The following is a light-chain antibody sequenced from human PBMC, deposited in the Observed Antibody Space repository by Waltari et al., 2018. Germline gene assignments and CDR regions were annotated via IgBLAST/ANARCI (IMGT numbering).Light chain of an antibody. Sequence: QSALTQPPSASGSPGQSVTISCTGTSSDIGGYDYVSWYHQHPGNAPKLIIYDVTKRPPGVPKRFSGSKSGNTASLTVSGLQADDEADYYCSSYSGSNSLLFGGGTKLTV. CDR1: SSDIGGYDY. V-gene: IGLV2-8*01. CDR3: SSYSGSNSLL. J-gene: IGLJ2*01. CDR2: DVT.